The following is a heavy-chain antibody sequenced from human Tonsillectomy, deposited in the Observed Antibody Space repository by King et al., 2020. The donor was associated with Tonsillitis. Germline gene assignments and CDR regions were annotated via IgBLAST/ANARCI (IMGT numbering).Heavy chain of an antibody. CDR3: AKAVIYDILTFRKYYSYYMDV. Sequence: QLVQSGGGVVQPGGSLRLSCAASGFTFDDYAMHWVRQAPGKGLEWVSLISGDGGSTYYADSVKGRFTIYRDNSKNSLYLQMNSLRTEDTALYYCAKAVIYDILTFRKYYSYYMDVWGKGTTVTVSS. CDR1: GFTFDDYA. J-gene: IGHJ6*03. D-gene: IGHD3-9*01. V-gene: IGHV3-43*02. CDR2: ISGDGGST.